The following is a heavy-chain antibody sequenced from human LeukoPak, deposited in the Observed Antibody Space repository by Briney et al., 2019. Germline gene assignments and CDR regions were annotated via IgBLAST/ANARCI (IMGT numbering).Heavy chain of an antibody. V-gene: IGHV3-23*01. CDR1: GFTFSSYA. D-gene: IGHD3-22*01. J-gene: IGHJ4*02. CDR2: VTDSGEKV. Sequence: GGSLRLSCAASGFTFSSYAMTCVRQAPGKGLETVSAVTDSGEKVFYADSVKGRFTISRDNSKNTLYLQMSSLRVEDTAVYYCVKGSGSSGYYPLNYWGQGTLVTVSS. CDR3: VKGSGSSGYYPLNY.